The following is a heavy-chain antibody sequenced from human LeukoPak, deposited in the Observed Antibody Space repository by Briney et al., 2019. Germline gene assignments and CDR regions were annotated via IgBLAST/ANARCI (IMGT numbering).Heavy chain of an antibody. CDR3: ARDLTKYYYDSSGYPNV. D-gene: IGHD3-22*01. V-gene: IGHV3-30*04. CDR1: GFTFSSYA. Sequence: GGSLRLSCAASGFTFSSYAMHWVRQAPGKGLEWVAVISYDGSNKYYADSVKGLFTISRDNSKNTLYLQMNSLRAEDTAVYYCARDLTKYYYDSSGYPNVWGQGTLVTVSS. CDR2: ISYDGSNK. J-gene: IGHJ4*02.